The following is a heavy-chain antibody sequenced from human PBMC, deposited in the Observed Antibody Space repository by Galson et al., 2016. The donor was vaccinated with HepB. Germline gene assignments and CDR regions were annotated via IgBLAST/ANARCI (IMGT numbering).Heavy chain of an antibody. J-gene: IGHJ4*02. D-gene: IGHD2-21*01. V-gene: IGHV3-15*01. CDR2: IKSKTAVGTT. CDR1: GFNFADAW. Sequence: SLRLSCAASGFNFADAWMNWVRQAPGKGLEWVGRIKSKTAVGTTDYAAPVKGRFTISRDDSKITLYQQMNSLKTEDTAMYYCVTRGGENNWGPGTLVTVSS. CDR3: VTRGGENN.